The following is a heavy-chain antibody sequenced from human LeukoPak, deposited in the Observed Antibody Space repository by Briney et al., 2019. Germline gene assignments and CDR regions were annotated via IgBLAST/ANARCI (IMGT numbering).Heavy chain of an antibody. CDR3: AELGITMIGGV. J-gene: IGHJ6*04. CDR1: GFTFEDYG. Sequence: GGSLGLSCAASGFTFEDYGMSWVRQVPGKGLEWVSGISLNGGSTGYADSVKGRFTISRDNVKNSLYLQMNSLRAEDTAVYYCAELGITMIGGVWGKGTTVTISS. CDR2: ISLNGGST. V-gene: IGHV3-20*04. D-gene: IGHD3-10*02.